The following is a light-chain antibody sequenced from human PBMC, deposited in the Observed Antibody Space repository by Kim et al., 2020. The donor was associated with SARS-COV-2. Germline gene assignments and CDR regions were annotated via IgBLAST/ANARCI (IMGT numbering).Light chain of an antibody. Sequence: QSALTQPASVSGSPGQWITISCTGTSSDVGGYNYVSWYQQHPGKAPKLMIYDVSKRPSGVSNRFSGSKSGNTASLTISGLQAEDEADYYCSSYTSSSTWVFGGGTQLTVL. J-gene: IGLJ3*02. V-gene: IGLV2-14*01. CDR2: DVS. CDR3: SSYTSSSTWV. CDR1: SSDVGGYNY.